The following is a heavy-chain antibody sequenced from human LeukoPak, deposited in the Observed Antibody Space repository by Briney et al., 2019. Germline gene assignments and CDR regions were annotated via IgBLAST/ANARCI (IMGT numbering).Heavy chain of an antibody. J-gene: IGHJ3*02. D-gene: IGHD3-22*01. Sequence: SETLSLTCTVSLDSTTSNFWSWVRQPPGKGLEWIGEIHRSGSPNYNPSLQSRVTISIDRSRNQIALELSSVTAADTAVYYCASFLRAGGYDSSGYEGAFDIWGQGTMVTVSS. CDR2: IHRSGSP. CDR1: LDSTTSNF. V-gene: IGHV4-4*02. CDR3: ASFLRAGGYDSSGYEGAFDI.